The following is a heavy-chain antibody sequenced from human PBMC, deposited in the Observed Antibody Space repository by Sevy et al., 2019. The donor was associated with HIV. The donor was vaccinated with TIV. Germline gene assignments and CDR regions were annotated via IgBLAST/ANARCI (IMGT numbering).Heavy chain of an antibody. CDR1: GYSFTSYW. CDR2: IYPGDSDT. V-gene: IGHV5-51*01. D-gene: IGHD3-10*01. J-gene: IGHJ3*02. Sequence: GESLKISCKGSGYSFTSYWIGWVRQMPGKGLEWMGIIYPGDSDTRYSPSFQGQVTISADKSISTAYLQWSSLKASDTATYYCARRYVYGSGIEHAFDIWGQGTMVTVSS. CDR3: ARRYVYGSGIEHAFDI.